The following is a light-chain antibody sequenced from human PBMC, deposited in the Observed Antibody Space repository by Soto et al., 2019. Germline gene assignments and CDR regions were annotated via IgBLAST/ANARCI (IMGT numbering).Light chain of an antibody. V-gene: IGKV3-20*01. Sequence: EIVLTQSPGTLSLSPGERATLSCRASQSVTSSYLAWYQQKPGQAPRPLIYGASSRATGIPDRFSGSGSGTDFTLTISRLEPEDFAVYYCQQYGSSLLTFGQGTKVDIK. J-gene: IGKJ1*01. CDR3: QQYGSSLLT. CDR1: QSVTSSY. CDR2: GAS.